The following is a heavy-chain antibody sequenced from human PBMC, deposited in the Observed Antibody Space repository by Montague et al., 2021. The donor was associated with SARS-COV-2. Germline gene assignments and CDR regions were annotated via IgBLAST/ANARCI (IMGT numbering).Heavy chain of an antibody. V-gene: IGHV4-59*08. CDR2: VYYNGDT. CDR1: GGSTASHY. J-gene: IGHJ3*01. CDR3: ARGWAFDP. Sequence: SETLSLTCTVSGGSTASHYYNWIRLSPGNRPEWIGYVYYNGDTKSNPSLQRRVTISIYTSENQFSLRLNSVTAADTAVYFCARGWAFDPWGQGRLVTVSS. D-gene: IGHD6-19*01.